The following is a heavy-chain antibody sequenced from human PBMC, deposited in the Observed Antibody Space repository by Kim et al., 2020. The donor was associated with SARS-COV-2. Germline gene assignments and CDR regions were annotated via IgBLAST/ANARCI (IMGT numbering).Heavy chain of an antibody. CDR2: ISGSGGST. V-gene: IGHV3-23*01. D-gene: IGHD6-19*01. CDR3: ASRNPFSGQWLVQVDY. J-gene: IGHJ4*02. Sequence: GGSLRLSCAASGFTFSSYAMSWVRQAPGKGLEWVSAISGSGGSTYYADSVKGRFTISRDNSKNTLYLQMNSLRAEDTAVYYCASRNPFSGQWLVQVDYWGQGTLVTVSS. CDR1: GFTFSSYA.